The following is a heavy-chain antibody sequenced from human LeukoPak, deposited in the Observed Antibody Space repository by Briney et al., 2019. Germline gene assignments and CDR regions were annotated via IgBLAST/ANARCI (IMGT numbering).Heavy chain of an antibody. CDR2: SSAYNGDS. D-gene: IGHD3/OR15-3a*01. V-gene: IGHV1-18*01. Sequence: ASVKVSCKTSGYRFTDFGISWVRQAPGQGLEWMGWSSAYNGDSKYAQKFQGRVTMTTDTSTGTAYMELRSLRSDDTAVYYCARDLGASTVIFFDYWGQGTLVTVSS. CDR1: GYRFTDFG. CDR3: ARDLGASTVIFFDY. J-gene: IGHJ4*02.